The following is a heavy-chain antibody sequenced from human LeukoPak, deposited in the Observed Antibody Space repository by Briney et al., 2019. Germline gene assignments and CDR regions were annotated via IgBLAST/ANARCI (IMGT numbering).Heavy chain of an antibody. CDR3: ARGSGSYYLTYYFDY. D-gene: IGHD3-10*01. J-gene: IGHJ4*02. CDR1: GASISSYY. CDR2: IYYTGST. V-gene: IGHV4-59*12. Sequence: SETLSLTCTVSGASISSYYWSWIRQPPGKGLEWIGYIYYTGSTNYNPSLKSRVTISVDKSKNQFSLKLSSVTAADTAVYYCARGSGSYYLTYYFDYWGQGTLVTVSS.